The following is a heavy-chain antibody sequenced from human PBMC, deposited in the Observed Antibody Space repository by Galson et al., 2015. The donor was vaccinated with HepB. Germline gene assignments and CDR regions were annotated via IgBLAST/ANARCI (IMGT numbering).Heavy chain of an antibody. CDR3: ARVVLVTPSPRQTHVEESDS. Sequence: SVKVSCKASGYTFTNYGVNWVRQAPGQGLEWMGWINPHNGDTHSAGKFQGRVTLTTDTSTSTAYMELRNLKSDDTAVYYCARVVLVTPSPRQTHVEESDSWGQGALVTVSA. D-gene: IGHD4-23*01. CDR1: GYTFTNYG. J-gene: IGHJ4*02. CDR2: INPHNGDT. V-gene: IGHV1-18*01.